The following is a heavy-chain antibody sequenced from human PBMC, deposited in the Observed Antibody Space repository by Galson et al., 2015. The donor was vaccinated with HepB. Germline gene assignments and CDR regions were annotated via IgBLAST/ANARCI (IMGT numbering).Heavy chain of an antibody. V-gene: IGHV3-15*07. D-gene: IGHD3-3*01. CDR1: GFTFSNAW. CDR3: STDWATIFGVANGDY. J-gene: IGHJ4*02. Sequence: SLRLSCAASGFTFSNAWMNWVRQAPGKGLEWVGRIKSKTDGGTTDYAAPVKGRFTISRDDSKNTLHLQMNSLKTENTAVYYCSTDWATIFGVANGDYWGQGTLVTVSS. CDR2: IKSKTDGGTT.